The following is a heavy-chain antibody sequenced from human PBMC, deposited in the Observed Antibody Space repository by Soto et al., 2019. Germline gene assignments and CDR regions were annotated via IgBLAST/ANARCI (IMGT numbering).Heavy chain of an antibody. CDR1: GFTFSTYR. CDR2: IGSSTSST. J-gene: IGHJ6*02. Sequence: PGGSLRLSCAASGFTFSTYRMNWVRQAPGKGLEWVSYIGSSTSSTDYADSVKGRFTISRDNAKNSLYLQMNSLRAEDTAVYYCATTTMTTDYYGLDVWGQGTTVTVS. V-gene: IGHV3-21*01. CDR3: ATTTMTTDYYGLDV. D-gene: IGHD4-17*01.